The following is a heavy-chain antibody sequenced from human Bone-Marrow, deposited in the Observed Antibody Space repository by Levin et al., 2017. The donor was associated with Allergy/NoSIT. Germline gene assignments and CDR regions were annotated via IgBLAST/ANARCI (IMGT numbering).Heavy chain of an antibody. CDR3: AKEGAPGTFDI. CDR2: IKGDGSDK. Sequence: PGGSLRLSCVASGFTFSNYWMSWVRQAPGKGPEWVANIKGDGSDKYYVDSVKGRFTISRDNAMNSLSLQMTTLRADDTAVYYCAKEGAPGTFDIWGQGTMVTVSS. D-gene: IGHD1-26*01. V-gene: IGHV3-7*01. J-gene: IGHJ3*02. CDR1: GFTFSNYW.